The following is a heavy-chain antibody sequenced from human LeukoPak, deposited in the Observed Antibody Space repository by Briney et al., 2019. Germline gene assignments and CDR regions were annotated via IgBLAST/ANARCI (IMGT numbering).Heavy chain of an antibody. V-gene: IGHV5-51*01. CDR1: GYSFTSYW. D-gene: IGHD2-21*01. CDR2: IYPGDSDT. J-gene: IGHJ3*02. Sequence: GESLKISRKGSGYSFTSYWIGWVRQMPGKGLEWMGIIYPGDSDTRYSPSFQGQVTISADKSISTAYLQWSSLKASDTAMYYCARQAHCGGDCPNAFDIWGQGTMVTVSS. CDR3: ARQAHCGGDCPNAFDI.